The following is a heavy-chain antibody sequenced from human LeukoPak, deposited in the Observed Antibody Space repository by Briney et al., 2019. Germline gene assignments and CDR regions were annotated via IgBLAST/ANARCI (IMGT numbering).Heavy chain of an antibody. CDR2: ISGYNAKT. CDR1: GYTFTSYG. D-gene: IGHD3-10*01. Sequence: ASVKVSCKASGYTFTSYGIRWVRQAPGQGLEWMGWISGYNAKTNYAQKVQGRVTMTTDTSTNTAYMEVRSLGSDDTAVYYCAKDRGYYGSGSEPSFDYWGQGTLVTVSS. CDR3: AKDRGYYGSGSEPSFDY. J-gene: IGHJ4*02. V-gene: IGHV1-18*04.